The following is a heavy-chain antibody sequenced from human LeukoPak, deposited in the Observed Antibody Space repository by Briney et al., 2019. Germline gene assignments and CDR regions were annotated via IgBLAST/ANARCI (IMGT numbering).Heavy chain of an antibody. J-gene: IGHJ4*02. Sequence: GSLRLSCAASGFTFSSYSMNWVRQAPGKGLEWVSSISSSSSYIYYADSVKGRFTISRDNAKNSLYLQMNSLRAEDTAVYYCARERHVDTAMDIDYWGQGTLVTVSS. V-gene: IGHV3-21*01. CDR1: GFTFSSYS. D-gene: IGHD5-18*01. CDR3: ARERHVDTAMDIDY. CDR2: ISSSSSYI.